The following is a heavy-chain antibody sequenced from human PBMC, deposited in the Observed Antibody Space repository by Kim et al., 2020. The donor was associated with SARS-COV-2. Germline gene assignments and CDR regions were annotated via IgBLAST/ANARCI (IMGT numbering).Heavy chain of an antibody. CDR2: ISAYNGNT. Sequence: ASVKVSCKASGYTFTSYGISWVRQAPGQGLEWMGWISAYNGNTNYAQKLQGRVTMTTDTSTSTAYMELRSLRSDDTAVYYCARSGYNPPLPYYYYGMDVWGQGTTVTVSS. D-gene: IGHD1-20*01. CDR3: ARSGYNPPLPYYYYGMDV. V-gene: IGHV1-18*01. J-gene: IGHJ6*02. CDR1: GYTFTSYG.